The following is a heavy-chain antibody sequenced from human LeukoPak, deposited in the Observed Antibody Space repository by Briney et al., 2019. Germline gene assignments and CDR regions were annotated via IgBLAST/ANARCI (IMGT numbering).Heavy chain of an antibody. J-gene: IGHJ4*02. V-gene: IGHV4-4*07. Sequence: PSETLSLTCTVSGGSISSYYWTWIRQPAGKGLEWIGRIYSSGSSNYNPSLKSRVTMSVDTSKNQFSLKLSSVTAADTAVYYCARVGYGGDLDYWGQGTLVTVSS. CDR1: GGSISSYY. CDR3: ARVGYGGDLDY. CDR2: IYSSGSS. D-gene: IGHD4-23*01.